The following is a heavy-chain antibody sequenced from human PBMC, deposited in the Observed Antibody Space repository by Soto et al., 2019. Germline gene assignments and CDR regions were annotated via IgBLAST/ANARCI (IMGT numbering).Heavy chain of an antibody. D-gene: IGHD3-10*01. CDR1: GFTVSSNY. Sequence: GGSLRLSCAASGFTVSSNYMSWVRQAPGKGLEWVSVIYSYVSTYYADSVKGRFTISRYNSKNMLYLQMNSLRAEDTAVYYCARDRSGSSGYYGMDVWGQGNTVIVSS. J-gene: IGHJ6*02. V-gene: IGHV3-53*01. CDR2: IYSYVST. CDR3: ARDRSGSSGYYGMDV.